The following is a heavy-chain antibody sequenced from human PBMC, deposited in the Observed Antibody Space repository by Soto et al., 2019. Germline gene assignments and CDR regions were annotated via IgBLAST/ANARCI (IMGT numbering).Heavy chain of an antibody. CDR3: ARDGGIAAVANWFDP. CDR2: ISSSSSYI. CDR1: GFTFSSYS. Sequence: EVQLVESGGGLVKPGGSLRLSCAASGFTFSSYSMNWVRQAPGKGLEWVSSISSSSSYIYYADSVKGRFTISRDNAKNSLYLQKNSLRGEDTAVYYCARDGGIAAVANWFDPWGQGTLVTVSS. V-gene: IGHV3-21*01. J-gene: IGHJ5*02. D-gene: IGHD6-13*01.